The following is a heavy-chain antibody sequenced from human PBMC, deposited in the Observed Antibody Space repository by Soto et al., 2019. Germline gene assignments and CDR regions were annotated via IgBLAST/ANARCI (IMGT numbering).Heavy chain of an antibody. V-gene: IGHV1-3*04. CDR2: ISTATGHA. D-gene: IGHD6-19*01. CDR3: VVSTGWWSFLY. Sequence: QVQLVQSGAEVQRPGASVKVSCQASGYSFTIYDMHWVRQAPGQSLEWMGWISTATGHATYSQKFQSRVTMMRDTSASTGWMELSSLTYADTAVYFCVVSTGWWSFLYWGQGTLVTVAS. CDR1: GYSFTIYD. J-gene: IGHJ1*01.